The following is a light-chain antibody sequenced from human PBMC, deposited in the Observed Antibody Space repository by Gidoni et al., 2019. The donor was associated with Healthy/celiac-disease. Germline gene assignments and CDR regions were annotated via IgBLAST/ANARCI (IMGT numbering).Light chain of an antibody. J-gene: IGKJ4*01. CDR1: QSVSSY. CDR3: QQRSNWPPLT. Sequence: ETELTQSPATLSLSPGERATLSCSASQSVSSYLASYQQKPGQAPRLLISDASHRATGIPARFSGTGSGTDFTLPISSLEPEDFAVYYCQQRSNWPPLTFGGGTKVEIK. V-gene: IGKV3-11*01. CDR2: DAS.